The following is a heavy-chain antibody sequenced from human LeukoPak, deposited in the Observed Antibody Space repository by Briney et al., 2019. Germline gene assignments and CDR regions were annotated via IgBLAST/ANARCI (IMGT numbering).Heavy chain of an antibody. J-gene: IGHJ2*01. CDR2: ISSGGGST. V-gene: IGHV3-23*01. CDR1: GFTVSSNH. Sequence: PGGSLRLSCVASGFTVSSNHMNWVRQPPGKGLEWVSGISSGGGSTYYTDSMKGRFTISRDNSKNTLYLQMNSLTAEDTALYYCANARGTSSSYFDLWGRGTLVTVSS. D-gene: IGHD6-6*01. CDR3: ANARGTSSSYFDL.